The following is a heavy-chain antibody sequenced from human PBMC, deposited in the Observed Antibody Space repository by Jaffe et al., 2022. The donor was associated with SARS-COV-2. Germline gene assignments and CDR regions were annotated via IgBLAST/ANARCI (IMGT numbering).Heavy chain of an antibody. Sequence: QVQLQESGPGLVKPSETLSLTCTVSGGSISSYYWSWIRQPPGKGLEWIGYIYYSGSTNYNPSLKSRVTISVDTSKNQFSLKLSSVTAADTAVYYCARLDCGGDCYASGGYFDLWGRGTLVTVSS. CDR3: ARLDCGGDCYASGGYFDL. V-gene: IGHV4-59*08. D-gene: IGHD2-21*02. J-gene: IGHJ2*01. CDR2: IYYSGST. CDR1: GGSISSYY.